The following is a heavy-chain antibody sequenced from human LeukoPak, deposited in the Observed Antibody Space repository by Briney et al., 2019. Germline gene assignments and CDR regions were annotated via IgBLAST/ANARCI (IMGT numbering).Heavy chain of an antibody. CDR1: GGSFSGYY. Sequence: PSETLSLTCAVYGGSFSGYYWSWIRQPPGKGLEWIGEINHSGSTYYNPSLKSRVTISVDTSKNQFSLKLSSVTAADTAVYYCARGNLYYVWGSYRSLHFDYWGQGTLVTVSS. CDR2: INHSGST. CDR3: ARGNLYYVWGSYRSLHFDY. D-gene: IGHD3-16*02. J-gene: IGHJ4*02. V-gene: IGHV4-34*01.